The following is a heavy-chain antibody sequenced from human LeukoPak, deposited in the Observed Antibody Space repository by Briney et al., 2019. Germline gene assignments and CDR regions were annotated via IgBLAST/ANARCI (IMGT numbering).Heavy chain of an antibody. CDR2: INPNSGGT. V-gene: IGHV1-2*02. Sequence: VASVKVSCKASGYTFTGYYMHWVRQAPGQGLEWMGWINPNSGGTNYAQKFQGRVTMTRDTSISTAYMELSSLRSEDTAVYYCAADSVGATYYYYYMDVWGKGTTVTVSS. D-gene: IGHD1-26*01. CDR3: AADSVGATYYYYYMDV. J-gene: IGHJ6*03. CDR1: GYTFTGYY.